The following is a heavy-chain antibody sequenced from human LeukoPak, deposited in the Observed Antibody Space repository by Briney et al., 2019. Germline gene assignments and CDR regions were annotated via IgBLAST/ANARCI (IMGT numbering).Heavy chain of an antibody. J-gene: IGHJ4*02. D-gene: IGHD3-10*01. CDR1: GYSISSGFY. Sequence: SETLSLTCTVSGYSISSGFYWGWIRQPPGKGLEWIGNIYHSGSTYYNPSLKSRVTISVDTTKNQFSLKLSSVTAADTAVYYCARVSMVRGAPDYYFDYWGQGTLVTVSS. CDR2: IYHSGST. CDR3: ARVSMVRGAPDYYFDY. V-gene: IGHV4-38-2*02.